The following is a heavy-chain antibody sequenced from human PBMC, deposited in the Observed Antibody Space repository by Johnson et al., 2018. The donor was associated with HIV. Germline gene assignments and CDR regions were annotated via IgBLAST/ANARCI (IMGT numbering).Heavy chain of an antibody. V-gene: IGHV3-30*14. CDR3: ARPLAQGSPIEYYVGAFDI. CDR2: ISFDGSNK. Sequence: VQLVESGGGVVRPGRSLRLSCAASGFTFSNYPMHWFRQAPGKGLEWVAVISFDGSNKYYTDSVKGRFTISRDNSKNTLYLQMNSLRAEDTALYYCARPLAQGSPIEYYVGAFDIWGQGTMVTVSS. D-gene: IGHD3-10*02. CDR1: GFTFSNYP. J-gene: IGHJ3*02.